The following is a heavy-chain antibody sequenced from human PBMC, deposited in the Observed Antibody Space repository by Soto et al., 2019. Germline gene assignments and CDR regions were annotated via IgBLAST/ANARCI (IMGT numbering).Heavy chain of an antibody. CDR1: GFTVSSNY. Sequence: EVQLVESGGGLVQPGGSLRLSCAASGFTVSSNYMSWVRQAPGKGLEWVSVIYSGGSTYYADSVKGRFTISRHNSKNTLYLQMNSLRAEDTAVYYCARERLYYDILTGYYPDGYYYYMDVWGKGTTVTVSS. J-gene: IGHJ6*03. V-gene: IGHV3-53*04. D-gene: IGHD3-9*01. CDR2: IYSGGST. CDR3: ARERLYYDILTGYYPDGYYYYMDV.